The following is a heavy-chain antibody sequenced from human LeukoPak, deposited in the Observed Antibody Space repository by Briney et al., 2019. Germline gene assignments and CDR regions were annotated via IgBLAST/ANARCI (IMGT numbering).Heavy chain of an antibody. CDR1: GGSISSSSHY. J-gene: IGHJ6*03. D-gene: IGHD3-16*01. CDR2: IYYSGST. Sequence: SETLSLTCTVSGGSISSSSHYWGWIRQPPGKGLEWIGSIYYSGSTDYNSPLKSRVTISVDTSKNQFSLKLSSVTAADTAVYYCARETSQKGAHYMDVWGKGTTVTISS. CDR3: ARETSQKGAHYMDV. V-gene: IGHV4-39*07.